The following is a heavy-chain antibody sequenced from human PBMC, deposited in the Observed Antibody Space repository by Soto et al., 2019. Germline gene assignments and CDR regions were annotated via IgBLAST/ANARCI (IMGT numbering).Heavy chain of an antibody. CDR1: GFRFGDYG. V-gene: IGHV3-49*03. CDR3: SRKFTLSGVVLPTHWFDS. D-gene: IGHD3-3*01. J-gene: IGHJ5*01. Sequence: VQLVESGGGLVQPGRSLRLSCATSGFRFGDYGMSWFRQAPGKGLEWVGFISTEPHGAATQYAASVKGRFTITRDDSKRIVDLQISSLKTEDTAIYYCSRKFTLSGVVLPTHWFDSWGQGALVTVSS. CDR2: ISTEPHGAAT.